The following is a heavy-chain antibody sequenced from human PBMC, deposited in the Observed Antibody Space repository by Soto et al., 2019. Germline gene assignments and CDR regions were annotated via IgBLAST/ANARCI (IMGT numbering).Heavy chain of an antibody. J-gene: IGHJ6*02. CDR1: GGTFSSYA. CDR3: ARGRAPWHYYDSSGYSSRSYYYYYVMDV. CDR2: IIPIFGTA. Sequence: SVKVSCKASGGTFSSYAISWVRQAPGQGLEWMGGIIPIFGTANYAQKFQGRVTITADESTSTAYMELSSLRSEDTAVYYCARGRAPWHYYDSSGYSSRSYYYYYVMDVWGQGTTVTVS. V-gene: IGHV1-69*13. D-gene: IGHD3-22*01.